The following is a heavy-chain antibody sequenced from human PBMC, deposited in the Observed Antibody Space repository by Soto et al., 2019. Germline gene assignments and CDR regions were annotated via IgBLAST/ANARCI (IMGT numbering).Heavy chain of an antibody. V-gene: IGHV1-18*01. CDR2: ISAHNGNT. CDR1: GYAFTTYG. J-gene: IGHJ4*02. D-gene: IGHD1-1*01. CDR3: ARGRYGDY. Sequence: QVNLVQSGAEVKKPGASVKVSCQASGYAFTTYGITWVRQAPGQGLEWMGWISAHNGNTNYAQKLQGRVTVTRDTSTSTAYMELRSLRSDVTAVYYCARGRYGDYWGQGALVTVSS.